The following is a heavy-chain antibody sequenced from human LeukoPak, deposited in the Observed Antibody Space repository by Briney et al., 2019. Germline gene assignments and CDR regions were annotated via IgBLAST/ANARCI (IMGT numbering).Heavy chain of an antibody. V-gene: IGHV1-69*05. D-gene: IGHD6-6*01. CDR3: ASREKEYSSSSVVDY. CDR1: GGTSSSYA. J-gene: IGHJ4*02. CDR2: IIPIFGTA. Sequence: SVKVSCKASGGTSSSYAISWVRQAPGQGLEWMGRIIPIFGTANYAQKFQGRVTITTDESTSTAYMELSSLRSEDTAVYYCASREKEYSSSSVVDYWGQGTLVTVSS.